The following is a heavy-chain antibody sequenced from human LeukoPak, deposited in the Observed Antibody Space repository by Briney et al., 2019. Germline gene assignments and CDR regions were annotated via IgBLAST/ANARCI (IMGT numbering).Heavy chain of an antibody. V-gene: IGHV3-49*04. CDR3: SRAYSTGWLGINDY. D-gene: IGHD6-19*01. J-gene: IGHJ4*02. Sequence: PGGSLRLSCTASGFTFSDYAMSWVRQAPEKGLEWVGFIRNKANGGTADYAASVKGRFTISSDDSKTIAYLQMNSLKTEDTAVYYCSRAYSTGWLGINDYWGQGALVTVSS. CDR1: GFTFSDYA. CDR2: IRNKANGGTA.